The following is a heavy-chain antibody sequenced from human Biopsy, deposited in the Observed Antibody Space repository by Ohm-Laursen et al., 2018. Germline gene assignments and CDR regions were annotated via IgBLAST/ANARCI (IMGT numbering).Heavy chain of an antibody. CDR3: ARETPTGIPFNWLDP. V-gene: IGHV6-1*01. CDR1: GDSVSNNDAA. Sequence: QTLSLTCAISGDSVSNNDAAWNWIRQSPSRGLEWLERTNYRPPWSSASAVSVKSRITISVDTSKNQFSLHLKSVSPDDTAVYYCARETPTGIPFNWLDPWGQGTLVIVST. J-gene: IGHJ5*02. D-gene: IGHD1-1*01. CDR2: TNYRPPWSS.